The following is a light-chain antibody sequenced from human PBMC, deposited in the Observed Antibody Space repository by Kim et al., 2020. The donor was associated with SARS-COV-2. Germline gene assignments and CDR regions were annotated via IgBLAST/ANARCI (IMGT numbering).Light chain of an antibody. V-gene: IGKV3-15*01. CDR3: QEHNNWPYT. CDR1: QSVSSK. CDR2: GAS. J-gene: IGKJ2*01. Sequence: EIVLTQSPATLPVSPGERVTLSCRASQSVSSKLIWYQQKRGQAPRLLIFGASTRATGIPARFSGSGSGTEFTLTISSLQSEDFAVYYCQEHNNWPYTFGQGTKLEI.